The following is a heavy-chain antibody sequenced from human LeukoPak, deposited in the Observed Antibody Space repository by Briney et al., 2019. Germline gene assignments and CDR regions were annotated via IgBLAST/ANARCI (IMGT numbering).Heavy chain of an antibody. V-gene: IGHV4-39*07. CDR1: NGSISDSHSY. J-gene: IGHJ5*01. D-gene: IGHD5-18*01. CDR2: VYYSGST. Sequence: SETLSLTCIVSNGSISDSHSYWGWIRQPPGKGLEWIGTVYYSGSTYNNPSLRGRVTMSVDTSKNQFSLRLNPVTAADTALYFCARDKLNGNSYSNDLNWFDSWGQGILVTVSS. CDR3: ARDKLNGNSYSNDLNWFDS.